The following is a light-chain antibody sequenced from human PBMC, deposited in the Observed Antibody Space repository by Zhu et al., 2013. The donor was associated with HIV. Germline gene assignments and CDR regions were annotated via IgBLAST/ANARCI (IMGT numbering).Light chain of an antibody. J-gene: IGKJ2*03. Sequence: EIVLTQSPGTLSLSPGERATLSCRASQSVSSNYLAWYQKKPGQAPRLFIYDASSRATGIPARFSGSGSGTEFTLTISSLQAEDVAVYYCQQYYSTPPSFGQGTKLEIK. CDR2: DAS. CDR1: QSVSSNY. CDR3: QQYYSTPPS. V-gene: IGKV3-20*01.